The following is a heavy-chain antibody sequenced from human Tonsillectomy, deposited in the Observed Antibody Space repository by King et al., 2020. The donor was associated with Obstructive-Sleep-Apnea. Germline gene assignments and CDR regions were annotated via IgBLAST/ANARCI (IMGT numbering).Heavy chain of an antibody. CDR3: AKVSRDGGIVEVPTAKEYYYYSYDLDV. V-gene: IGHV3-23*04. D-gene: IGHD2-2*01. J-gene: IGHJ6*02. CDR2: ITTGGST. Sequence: DVQLVESGGGLVQPGGSLRLSCAASGFTFSSYAMNWVRQAPGKGLEWVSVITTGGSTYYADSVKGRFTISRDNSKNTLYLQMKSLRAEDTAEYYCAKVSRDGGIVEVPTAKEYYYYSYDLDVWGQGTTVTVSS. CDR1: GFTFSSYA.